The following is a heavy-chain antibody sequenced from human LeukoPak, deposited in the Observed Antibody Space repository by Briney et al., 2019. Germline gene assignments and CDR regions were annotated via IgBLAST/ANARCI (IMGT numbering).Heavy chain of an antibody. D-gene: IGHD6-13*01. CDR1: RVSFSSYA. CDR2: IIPILGIA. CDR3: ATAVTTCIPAADPDD. J-gene: IGHJ4*02. V-gene: IGHV1-69*04. Sequence: FAVKVSYQLSRVSFSSYAISRVLQAPRSEVGCMGRIIPILGIANYAQKFQGRVTITADKSTSTAYMEMSSLRSEDTAGYYCATAVTTCIPAADPDDGRQGTLVLVSS.